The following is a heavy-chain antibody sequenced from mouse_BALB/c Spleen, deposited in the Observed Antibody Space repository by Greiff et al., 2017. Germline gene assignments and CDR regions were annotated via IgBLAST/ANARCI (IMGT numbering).Heavy chain of an antibody. CDR1: GYTFTDYN. V-gene: IGHV1S29*02. CDR3: AREGEYYYGSSLFAY. CDR2: IYPYNGGT. J-gene: IGHJ3*01. D-gene: IGHD1-1*01. Sequence: VQLQQSGPELVKPGASVRISCKASGYTFTDYNMHWVKQSHGKSLEWIGYIYPYNGGTGYNQKFKSKATLTVDNSSSTAYMERRSLTSEDSAVYYCAREGEYYYGSSLFAYWGQGTLVTVSA.